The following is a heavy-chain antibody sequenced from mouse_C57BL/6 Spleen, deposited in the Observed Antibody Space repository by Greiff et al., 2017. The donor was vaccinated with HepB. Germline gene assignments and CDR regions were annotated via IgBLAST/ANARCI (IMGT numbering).Heavy chain of an antibody. CDR1: GYTFTSYW. V-gene: IGHV1-61*01. CDR2: IYPSDSET. CDR3: ARNGNYGYYAMDY. J-gene: IGHJ4*01. D-gene: IGHD2-1*01. Sequence: QLQQPGAELVRPGSSVKLSCKASGYTFTSYWMDWVKQRPGQGLEWIGNIYPSDSETHYNQKFKDKATLTVDKSSSTAYMQLSSLTSEDSAVYYCARNGNYGYYAMDYWGQGTSVTVSS.